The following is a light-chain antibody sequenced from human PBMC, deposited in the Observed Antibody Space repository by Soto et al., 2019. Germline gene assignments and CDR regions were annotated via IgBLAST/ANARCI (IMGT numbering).Light chain of an antibody. CDR2: GAS. CDR1: QSVSSNY. CDR3: QHYGSSPPEFT. V-gene: IGKV3-20*01. Sequence: EIVLTQSPGTLSLSPGERATLACRASQSVSSNYLAWYQQRPGQAPRLLIFGASYRAAGIPDRFSGSGSGTDFILTISRLEPEDFAVYYCQHYGSSPPEFTFGPGTKLDSK. J-gene: IGKJ3*01.